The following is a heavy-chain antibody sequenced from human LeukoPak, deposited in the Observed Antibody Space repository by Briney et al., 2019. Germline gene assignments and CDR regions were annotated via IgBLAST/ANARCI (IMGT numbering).Heavy chain of an antibody. Sequence: SETLSFTCTGSSGYICSSSSYWGWIGQPPGKRLEWIGRIYYSKNTYYNPTLKSRVTISADTSKNQLSLTLGSVSATDTAVYYCVSPRGFSYGYFDYWGQGTLVTVSS. J-gene: IGHJ4*02. CDR3: VSPRGFSYGYFDY. CDR1: SGYICSSSSY. D-gene: IGHD5-18*01. CDR2: IYYSKNT. V-gene: IGHV4-39*01.